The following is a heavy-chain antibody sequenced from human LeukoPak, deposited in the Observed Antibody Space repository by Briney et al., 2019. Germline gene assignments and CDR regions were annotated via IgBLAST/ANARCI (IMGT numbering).Heavy chain of an antibody. J-gene: IGHJ3*02. CDR2: ISYDGSNK. CDR3: AKTPYSGSLRAFDI. CDR1: GFTFSSYA. Sequence: PGRSLRLSCAASGFTFSSYAMHWVRQAPGKGLEWVAVISYDGSNKYYADSVKGRFTISRDNSKNTLYLQMNSLRAEDTAVYYCAKTPYSGSLRAFDIWGQGTMVTVSS. D-gene: IGHD1-26*01. V-gene: IGHV3-30-3*01.